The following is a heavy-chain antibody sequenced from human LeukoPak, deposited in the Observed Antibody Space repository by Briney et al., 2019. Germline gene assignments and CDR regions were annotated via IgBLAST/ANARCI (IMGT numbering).Heavy chain of an antibody. V-gene: IGHV3-23*01. Sequence: GGSLRLSCAASGLTFSSYAMSWVRQAPGKGLEWVSAISGSGGSTYYADSVKGRFTISRDNSKNTLYLQMNSLRAEDTAVYYCAKDLKYSGYDIPDFDYWGQGTLVTVSS. CDR3: AKDLKYSGYDIPDFDY. J-gene: IGHJ4*02. D-gene: IGHD5-12*01. CDR1: GLTFSSYA. CDR2: ISGSGGST.